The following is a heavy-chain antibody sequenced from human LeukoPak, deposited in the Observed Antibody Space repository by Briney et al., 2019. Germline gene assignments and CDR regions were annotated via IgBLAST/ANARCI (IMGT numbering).Heavy chain of an antibody. D-gene: IGHD3-9*01. J-gene: IGHJ4*02. Sequence: ASVKVSCKASGYTFTSYYMHWVRQAPGQGLEWMGIINPSGGSTSYAQKFQGRATMTRDTSTSTVYMELSSLRSEDTAVYYCARDPRYDILTGLYDYWGQGTLVTVSS. CDR2: INPSGGST. CDR1: GYTFTSYY. CDR3: ARDPRYDILTGLYDY. V-gene: IGHV1-46*01.